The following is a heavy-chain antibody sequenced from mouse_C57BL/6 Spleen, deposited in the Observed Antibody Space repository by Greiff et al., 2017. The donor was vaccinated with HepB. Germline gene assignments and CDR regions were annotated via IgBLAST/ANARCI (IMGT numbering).Heavy chain of an antibody. CDR1: GFTFSDYG. J-gene: IGHJ4*01. CDR3: ARQGALDPFYAMDY. D-gene: IGHD3-1*01. V-gene: IGHV5-15*01. CDR2: ISNLAYSI. Sequence: EVKLMESGGGLVQPGGSLKLSCAASGFTFSDYGMAWVRQAPRKGPEWVAFISNLAYSIYYADTVTGRFTISSENAKNTLYLEMSSLRSEDTAMYYCARQGALDPFYAMDYWGQGTSVTVSS.